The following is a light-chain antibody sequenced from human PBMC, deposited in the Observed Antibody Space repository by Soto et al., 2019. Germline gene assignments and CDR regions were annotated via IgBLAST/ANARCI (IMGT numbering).Light chain of an antibody. CDR2: GAS. V-gene: IGKV3D-20*02. Sequence: EILLTQSPGTLSLSPGQGATLSFRASESISRDYLAWYQQRLGQAPRLLIYGASSRATGIPDRFSGSGSGTDFTLTISSLEPEDFAVYYCQQRSNWPWTFGQGTKVDI. J-gene: IGKJ1*01. CDR3: QQRSNWPWT. CDR1: ESISRDY.